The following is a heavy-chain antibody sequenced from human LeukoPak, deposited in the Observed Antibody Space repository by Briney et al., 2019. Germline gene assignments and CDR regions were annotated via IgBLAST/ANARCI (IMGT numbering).Heavy chain of an antibody. J-gene: IGHJ4*02. CDR1: GGSFSGSY. D-gene: IGHD3-9*01. V-gene: IGHV4-34*01. CDR2: INHSGST. CDR3: AKATSSRYFDSSEARQPIDY. Sequence: PSETLSLTCAVYGGSFSGSYWSGIRQPPGKGLEWIGEINHSGSTNCNPSLKSRVTISVDTSKNQFSLKLSSVTAADTAVYYCAKATSSRYFDSSEARQPIDYWGQGTLVTVSS.